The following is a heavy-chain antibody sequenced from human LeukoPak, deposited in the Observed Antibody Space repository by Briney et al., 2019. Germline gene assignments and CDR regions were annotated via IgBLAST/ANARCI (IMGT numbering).Heavy chain of an antibody. J-gene: IGHJ3*02. CDR2: IYYSGST. V-gene: IGHV4-39*01. CDR3: ARRVWGYCSSTSCHVGAFDI. CDR1: GFTFSSYA. D-gene: IGHD2-2*01. Sequence: GSLRLSCAASGFTFSSYAMSWVRQAPGKGLEWIGSIYYSGSTYYNPSLKSRVTISVDTSKNQFSLKLSSVTAADTAVYYCARRVWGYCSSTSCHVGAFDIWGQGTMVTVSS.